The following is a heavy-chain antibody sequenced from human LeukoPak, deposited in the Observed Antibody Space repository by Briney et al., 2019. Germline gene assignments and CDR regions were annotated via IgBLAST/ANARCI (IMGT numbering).Heavy chain of an antibody. J-gene: IGHJ4*02. Sequence: GGSLRLSCVASGFTLNRNGMHWVRQAPGKGLEWVAFIRYDGSNEHYADFAKGRFTISRDNSKNTLYLQMNSLRAEDTAVYYCARDRQYSSSFRFDYWGQGTLVTVSS. V-gene: IGHV3-30*02. CDR1: GFTLNRNG. CDR2: IRYDGSNE. D-gene: IGHD6-6*01. CDR3: ARDRQYSSSFRFDY.